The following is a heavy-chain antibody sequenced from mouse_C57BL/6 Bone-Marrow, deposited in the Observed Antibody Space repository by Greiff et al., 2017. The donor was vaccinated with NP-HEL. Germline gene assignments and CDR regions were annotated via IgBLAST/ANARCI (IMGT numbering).Heavy chain of an antibody. V-gene: IGHV1-61*01. CDR2: IYPSDSET. J-gene: IGHJ2*01. D-gene: IGHD1-1*01. CDR1: GYTFTSYW. CDR3: ARKGVSSCDY. Sequence: QVQLQQPGAELVRTGSSVKLSCKASGYTFTSYWMDWVKQRPGQGLEWIGNIYPSDSETHYNQKFKDKATLTVGKSSSTAYMQLSSLTSEDSAVYYCARKGVSSCDYWGQGTTLTVSS.